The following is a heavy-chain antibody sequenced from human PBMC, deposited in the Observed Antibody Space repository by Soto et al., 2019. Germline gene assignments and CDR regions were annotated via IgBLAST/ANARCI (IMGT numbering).Heavy chain of an antibody. V-gene: IGHV4-39*01. Sequence: SETLSLTCTVSGGSISSSSYYWGWIRQPPGKGLEWIGSIYYSGSTYYNPSLKSRVTISVDTSKNQFSLKLSSVTAADTAVYYCARRVLSLNLEPSYYYYGMDVWGQGTTVTVSS. CDR2: IYYSGST. CDR1: GGSISSSSYY. CDR3: ARRVLSLNLEPSYYYYGMDV. D-gene: IGHD3-3*01. J-gene: IGHJ6*02.